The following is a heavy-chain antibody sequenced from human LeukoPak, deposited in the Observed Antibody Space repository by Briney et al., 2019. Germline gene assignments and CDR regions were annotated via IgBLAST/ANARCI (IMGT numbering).Heavy chain of an antibody. CDR3: ARDGVIAVAGSPYNWFDP. CDR1: GYTFTSYG. D-gene: IGHD6-19*01. V-gene: IGHV1-18*01. CDR2: ISAYNGNT. Sequence: GASVKVSCKASGYTFTSYGISWVRQAPGQGLEWMGWISAYNGNTNYAQELQGRVTMTTDTSTSTAYMELRSLRSDDTAVYYCARDGVIAVAGSPYNWFDPWGQGTLVTVSS. J-gene: IGHJ5*02.